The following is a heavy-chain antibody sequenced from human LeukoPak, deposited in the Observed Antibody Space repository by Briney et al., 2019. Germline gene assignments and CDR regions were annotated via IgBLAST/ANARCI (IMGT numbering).Heavy chain of an antibody. Sequence: GGSLRLSCAASGLTFSSHWMHWVRQAPGKGLVWVSRITNDGSSTTYADSVKGRFTISRDNSKNTLYLQMNSLRAEDTAVYYCARDFVGSAFDIWGQGTMVTVSS. CDR2: ITNDGSST. D-gene: IGHD1-26*01. V-gene: IGHV3-74*01. CDR1: GLTFSSHW. J-gene: IGHJ3*02. CDR3: ARDFVGSAFDI.